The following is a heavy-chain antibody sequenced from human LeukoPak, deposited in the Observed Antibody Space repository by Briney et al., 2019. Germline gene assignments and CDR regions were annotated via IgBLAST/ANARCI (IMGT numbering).Heavy chain of an antibody. Sequence: GRSLRLSCAASGFTFSSYGMHWVRQAPGKGLGWVAVTWHDGSNKYYADSVKGRFTISRDNSKNTLYLQMNSLRAEDTAVYYCTRDQGDYWGQGALVTVSS. V-gene: IGHV3-33*01. CDR1: GFTFSSYG. CDR3: TRDQGDY. J-gene: IGHJ4*02. CDR2: TWHDGSNK.